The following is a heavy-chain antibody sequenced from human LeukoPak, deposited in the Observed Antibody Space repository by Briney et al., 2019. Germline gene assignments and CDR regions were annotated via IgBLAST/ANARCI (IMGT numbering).Heavy chain of an antibody. Sequence: SETLSLTCTVSGGSLSSYYWSWIRQPPGKGLEWIGYIYYSGSTNYNPSLKSRVTISVDTSKNQFSLKLSSVTAADTAVYYCARRVTMVRGVIPRYYYYYYMDVWGKGTTVTISS. V-gene: IGHV4-59*12. J-gene: IGHJ6*03. D-gene: IGHD3-10*01. CDR1: GGSLSSYY. CDR3: ARRVTMVRGVIPRYYYYYYMDV. CDR2: IYYSGST.